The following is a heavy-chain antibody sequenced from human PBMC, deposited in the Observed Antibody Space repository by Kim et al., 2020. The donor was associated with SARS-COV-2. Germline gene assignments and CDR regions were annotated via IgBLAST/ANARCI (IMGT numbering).Heavy chain of an antibody. CDR1: GFTFGDYA. Sequence: GGSLRLSCAASGFTFGDYAMHWVRQAPGKGLEWVSGISWNSGSIGYADSVKGRFTISRDNAKNSLYLQMNSLRAEDTALYYCAKDYRGQLLYEFVYWGQGTLVTVSS. CDR2: ISWNSGSI. CDR3: AKDYRGQLLYEFVY. J-gene: IGHJ4*02. V-gene: IGHV3-9*01. D-gene: IGHD2-2*02.